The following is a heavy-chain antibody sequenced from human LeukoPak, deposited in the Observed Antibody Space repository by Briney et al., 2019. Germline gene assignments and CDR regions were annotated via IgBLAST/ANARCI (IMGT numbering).Heavy chain of an antibody. CDR3: TAGIGHSDFDY. CDR2: VKSKTNGGTT. Sequence: GGSLRLSCAASGFTFSNAWMSWVRQAPGKGLEWVGRVKSKTNGGTTGYAAPVKGRLTISRDDSKNTYLQMNSLKSEDTAVYYCTAGIGHSDFDYWGQGTLVTVSS. V-gene: IGHV3-15*01. J-gene: IGHJ4*02. CDR1: GFTFSNAW. D-gene: IGHD6-13*01.